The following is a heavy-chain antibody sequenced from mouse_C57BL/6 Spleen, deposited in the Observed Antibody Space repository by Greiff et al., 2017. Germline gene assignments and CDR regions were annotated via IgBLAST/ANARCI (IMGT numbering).Heavy chain of an antibody. D-gene: IGHD1-1*01. CDR1: GFTFSDYY. Sequence: EVKLVESEGGLVQPGSSMKLSCTASGFTFSDYYMAWVRQVPEKGLEWVANINYDGSSTYYLDSLKSRFIISRDNAKNILYLQMSSLKSEDTATYYCAREGGSSCAMDYWGQGTSVTVSS. CDR2: INYDGSST. CDR3: AREGGSSCAMDY. J-gene: IGHJ4*01. V-gene: IGHV5-16*01.